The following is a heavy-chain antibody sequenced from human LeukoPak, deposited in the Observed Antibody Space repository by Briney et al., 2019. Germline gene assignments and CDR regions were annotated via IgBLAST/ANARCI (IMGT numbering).Heavy chain of an antibody. CDR3: AKDNRGKGVGATIDY. CDR2: ISGSGGST. CDR1: RFTFSSYA. Sequence: GGSLRLSCAASRFTFSSYAMSWVRQAPGKGLEWVSAISGSGGSTYYADSVKGRFTISRDNSKNTLYLQMNSLRAEDTAVYYCAKDNRGKGVGATIDYWGQGTLVTVSS. J-gene: IGHJ4*02. D-gene: IGHD1-26*01. V-gene: IGHV3-23*01.